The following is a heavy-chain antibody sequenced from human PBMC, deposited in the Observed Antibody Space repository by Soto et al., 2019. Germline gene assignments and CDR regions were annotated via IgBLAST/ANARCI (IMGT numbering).Heavy chain of an antibody. Sequence: QVQLLQSGAEMKKPGSSVTVSCHASGDTFSTHTITWVRQAPGQGLEWVGRIIPLLGLTDYAQKNLGRVTIRAYKARSTAYLVLSSLTSKDTALYYCARDQHCSVSTCFGCADVWGTGTGVTVSS. V-gene: IGHV1-69*08. J-gene: IGHJ6*03. CDR1: GDTFSTHT. CDR3: ARDQHCSVSTCFGCADV. CDR2: IIPLLGLT. D-gene: IGHD3-16*01.